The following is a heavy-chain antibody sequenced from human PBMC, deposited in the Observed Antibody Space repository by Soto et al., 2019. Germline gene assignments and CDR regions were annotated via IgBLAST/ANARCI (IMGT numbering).Heavy chain of an antibody. D-gene: IGHD1-26*01. CDR2: IYYSGST. CDR3: ARRGAVQYYFDY. CDR1: GGSISSYY. Sequence: SETLSLTCTVSGGSISSYYWSWIRQPPGKGLEWIGYIYYSGSTNYNPSLKSRVTISVDTSKNQFSLKLSSVTAADTAVYYCARRGAVQYYFDYWGQGTLVTVSS. V-gene: IGHV4-59*08. J-gene: IGHJ4*02.